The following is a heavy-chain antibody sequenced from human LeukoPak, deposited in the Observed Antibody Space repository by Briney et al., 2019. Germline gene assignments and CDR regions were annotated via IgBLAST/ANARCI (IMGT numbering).Heavy chain of an antibody. CDR1: GGSFSGYY. CDR3: ARERVSSIAARKYWYFDL. D-gene: IGHD6-6*01. J-gene: IGHJ2*01. V-gene: IGHV4-34*01. CDR2: INHSGST. Sequence: PSETLSLTCAVYGGSFSGYYWSLIRQPPGKGLEWIGEINHSGSTNYNPSLKSRVTISVDTSKNQFSLKLSSVTAADTAVYYCARERVSSIAARKYWYFDLWGRGTLVTVSS.